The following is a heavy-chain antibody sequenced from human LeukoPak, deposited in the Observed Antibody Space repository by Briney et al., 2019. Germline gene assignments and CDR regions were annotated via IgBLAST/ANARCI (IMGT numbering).Heavy chain of an antibody. CDR1: GGSFSGYY. CDR2: INHSGST. D-gene: IGHD6-13*01. Sequence: KPSETLSLTCAVYGGSFSGYYWSWIRQPPGKGLEWIGEINHSGSTNYNPSLKSRVTISVDTSKNQFSLKLISVTAADTAVYYCARAGAIAALRDMDVWGKGTTVTVSS. CDR3: ARAGAIAALRDMDV. J-gene: IGHJ6*03. V-gene: IGHV4-34*01.